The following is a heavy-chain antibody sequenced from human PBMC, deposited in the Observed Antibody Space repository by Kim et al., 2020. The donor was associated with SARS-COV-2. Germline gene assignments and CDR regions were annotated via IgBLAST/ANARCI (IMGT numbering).Heavy chain of an antibody. D-gene: IGHD2-21*01. J-gene: IGHJ6*02. CDR3: ARGQVGDFPGVGPNVYYGMDV. CDR1: GYSFTSYW. CDR2: IDPSDSYT. V-gene: IGHV5-10-1*01. Sequence: GASLQISCKGSGYSFTSYWISWVRQMPGKGLEWMGRIDPSDSYTNYSPSFQGHVTISADKSISTAYLQWSSLKASDTAMYYCARGQVGDFPGVGPNVYYGMDVWGQGTTVTVSS.